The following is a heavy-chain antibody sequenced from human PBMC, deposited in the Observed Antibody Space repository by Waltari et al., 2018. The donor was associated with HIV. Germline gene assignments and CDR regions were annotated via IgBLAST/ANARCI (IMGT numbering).Heavy chain of an antibody. V-gene: IGHV1-8*01. CDR3: AREADSSSWYYYYGMDV. CDR1: GHTFTSYD. Sequence: QVQLVQSGAEVKKPGASVKVSCKASGHTFTSYDINGVRQATGQGLEWMGWMNPNSGNTGYVQKFQGRVTMTRNTSISTAYMELSSLRSEDTAVYYCAREADSSSWYYYYGMDVWGQGTTVTVSS. D-gene: IGHD6-13*01. CDR2: MNPNSGNT. J-gene: IGHJ6*02.